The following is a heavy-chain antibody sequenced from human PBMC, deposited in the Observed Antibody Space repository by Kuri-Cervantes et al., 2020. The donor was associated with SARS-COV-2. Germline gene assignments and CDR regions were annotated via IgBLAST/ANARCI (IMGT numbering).Heavy chain of an antibody. J-gene: IGHJ6*02. Sequence: GSLRLSCTVSGGSFSGYYWSWIRQPPGKGLEWIGEINHSGSTNYNPSLKSRVTISVDTSKNQFSLKLSSVTAADTAVYYCARGRGDYYYYYGMDVWGQETTVTVAS. CDR1: GGSFSGYY. D-gene: IGHD3-10*01. CDR2: INHSGST. V-gene: IGHV4-34*01. CDR3: ARGRGDYYYYYGMDV.